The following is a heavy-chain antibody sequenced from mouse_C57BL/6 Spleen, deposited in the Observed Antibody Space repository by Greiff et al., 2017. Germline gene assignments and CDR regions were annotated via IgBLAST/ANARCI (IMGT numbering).Heavy chain of an antibody. J-gene: IGHJ4*01. CDR1: GFTFSSYA. CDR3: ARDRGSSYYYAMDY. D-gene: IGHD1-1*01. V-gene: IGHV5-4*01. Sequence: EVKLMESGGGLVKPGGSLKLSCAASGFTFSSYAMSWVRQTPEKRLEWVATISDGGSYTYYPDNVKGRFTISRDNAKNNLYLQMSHLKSEDTAMYYCARDRGSSYYYAMDYWGQGTSVTVSS. CDR2: ISDGGSYT.